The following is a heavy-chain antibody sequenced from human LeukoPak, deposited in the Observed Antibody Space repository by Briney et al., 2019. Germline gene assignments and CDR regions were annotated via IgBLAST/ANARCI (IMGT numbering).Heavy chain of an antibody. D-gene: IGHD3-16*02. CDR2: IIPIFGTA. J-gene: IGHJ4*02. V-gene: IGHV1-69*13. Sequence: GASVKVSCKASGGTFSSYAISWVRQAPGQGLEWMGGIIPIFGTANYAQKFQGRVTITADESTSTAYMELSSLRSEDTAVYYCAGGEAGGPDVWGSYRYHFDYWGQGTLVTVSS. CDR3: AGGEAGGPDVWGSYRYHFDY. CDR1: GGTFSSYA.